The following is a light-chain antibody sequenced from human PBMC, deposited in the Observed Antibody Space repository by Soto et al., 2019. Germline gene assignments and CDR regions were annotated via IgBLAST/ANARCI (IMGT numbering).Light chain of an antibody. Sequence: EIVLTQSPATLSLSPGERATLSCRASQSVSSNLAWYQQKPGQAPRLLIYDASNRATGIPARFSGSGSGTEFTLTISSLQSEDFALYYCQQYNDWPLTFGQGTKVDI. CDR2: DAS. J-gene: IGKJ1*01. V-gene: IGKV3D-15*01. CDR1: QSVSSN. CDR3: QQYNDWPLT.